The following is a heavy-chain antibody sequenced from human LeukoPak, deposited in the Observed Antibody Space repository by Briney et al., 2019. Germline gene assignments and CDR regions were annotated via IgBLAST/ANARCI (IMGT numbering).Heavy chain of an antibody. CDR2: MNPNSGNT. D-gene: IGHD3-16*01. CDR3: ARDNDSRDPPHFDY. V-gene: IGHV1-8*03. J-gene: IGHJ4*02. Sequence: ASVKVSCKASGYTFTNYDINWVRQAPGQGLEWMGYMNPNSGNTGYAQKFQDRVTITSDTSISTAYMELSSLRSEDTAVYYCARDNDSRDPPHFDYWGQGTLVTVSS. CDR1: GYTFTNYD.